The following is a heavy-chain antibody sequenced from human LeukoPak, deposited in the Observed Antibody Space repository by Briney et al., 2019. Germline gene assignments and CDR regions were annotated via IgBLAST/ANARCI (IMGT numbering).Heavy chain of an antibody. D-gene: IGHD3-22*01. Sequence: SETLSLTCAVSGYSISSSNWWGWIRQPPGKGLEWIGYIYYSGSTNYNPSLKSRVTISVDTSKNQFSLKLSSVTAADTAVYYCASSYDSSGYYVDYWGQGTLVTVSS. V-gene: IGHV4-28*01. CDR3: ASSYDSSGYYVDY. CDR2: IYYSGST. J-gene: IGHJ4*02. CDR1: GYSISSSNW.